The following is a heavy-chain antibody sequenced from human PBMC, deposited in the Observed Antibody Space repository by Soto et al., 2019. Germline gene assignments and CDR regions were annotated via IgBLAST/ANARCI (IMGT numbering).Heavy chain of an antibody. CDR3: AIEYSSSPPYCPLGY. J-gene: IGHJ4*02. Sequence: GSSVKVSCKASGGTFSSYSISWVRQAPGRGLEWMGGIIPIFGTANYAQKFQGRVTITADESTSTAYMELSSLRSEDTAVYYCAIEYSSSPPYCPLGYWGQGTLVTVSS. CDR2: IIPIFGTA. D-gene: IGHD6-6*01. V-gene: IGHV1-69*13. CDR1: GGTFSSYS.